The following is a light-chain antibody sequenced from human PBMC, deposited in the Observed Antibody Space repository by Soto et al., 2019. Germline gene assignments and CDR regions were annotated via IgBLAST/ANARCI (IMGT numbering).Light chain of an antibody. CDR1: QSVSSF. J-gene: IGKJ1*01. Sequence: EIVLTQSPATLSLSPGERATLSCRASQSVSSFLAWYQQKPGQAPRLLIYDASNRATGIPARFSGSGSGTDFALKISRVEAEDVGIYYCMQALQTPPTFGQGTKVDIK. V-gene: IGKV3-11*01. CDR3: MQALQTPPT. CDR2: DAS.